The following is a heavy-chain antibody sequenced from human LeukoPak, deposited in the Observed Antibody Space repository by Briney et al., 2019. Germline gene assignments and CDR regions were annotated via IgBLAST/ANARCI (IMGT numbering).Heavy chain of an antibody. J-gene: IGHJ3*02. Sequence: SETLSLTCTVSGGSISSYYWSWIRQPPGKGLEWIGYIYYSGSTNYNPSLKSRLTISVDTSKNQFSLKLSSVTAADTAVYYCARVLGYCSTTRCYQRGAFDIWGQGTMVTVSS. CDR3: ARVLGYCSTTRCYQRGAFDI. D-gene: IGHD2-2*01. CDR1: GGSISSYY. CDR2: IYYSGST. V-gene: IGHV4-59*12.